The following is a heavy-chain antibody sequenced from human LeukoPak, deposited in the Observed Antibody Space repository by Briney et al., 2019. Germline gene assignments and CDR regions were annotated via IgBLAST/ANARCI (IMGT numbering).Heavy chain of an antibody. CDR1: GFTFSDYY. J-gene: IGHJ6*04. Sequence: GGSLRLSCAASGFTFSDYYMSWIRQAPGKGLEWVSYISSSGTTMYYADSVKGRFTIPRDNAKNSLYLQMNSLRAEDTAVYYCAELGITMIGGVWGKGTTVTISS. CDR2: ISSSGTTM. CDR3: AELGITMIGGV. V-gene: IGHV3-11*04. D-gene: IGHD3-10*02.